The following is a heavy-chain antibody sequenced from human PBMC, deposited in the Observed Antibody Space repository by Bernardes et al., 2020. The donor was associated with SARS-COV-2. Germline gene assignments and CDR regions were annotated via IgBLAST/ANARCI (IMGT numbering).Heavy chain of an antibody. J-gene: IGHJ4*02. V-gene: IGHV3-23*01. CDR2: ISGSGGST. CDR3: AKDGGSSGWYADYFDY. CDR1: GFTFSSYA. Sequence: VGSLRLSCAASGFTFSSYAMSWVRQAPGKGLEWVSAISGSGGSTYYADSVKGRFTISRDNSKNTLYLQMNSLRAEDTAVYYCAKDGGSSGWYADYFDYWGQGTLVTVSS. D-gene: IGHD6-19*01.